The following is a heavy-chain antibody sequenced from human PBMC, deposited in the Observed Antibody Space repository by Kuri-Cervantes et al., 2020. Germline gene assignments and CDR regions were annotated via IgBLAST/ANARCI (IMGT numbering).Heavy chain of an antibody. J-gene: IGHJ3*02. D-gene: IGHD3-10*01. CDR1: GGSISSYH. Sequence: GSLRLSCTVSGGSISSYHWSWIRQPAGKGLEWIGRIYTSGSTNYNPSLKSRVTMSVDTSKNQFSLKLSSVTAADTAVYYCARVLWFGGAFDIWGQGTMVTVSS. CDR2: IYTSGST. CDR3: ARVLWFGGAFDI. V-gene: IGHV4-4*07.